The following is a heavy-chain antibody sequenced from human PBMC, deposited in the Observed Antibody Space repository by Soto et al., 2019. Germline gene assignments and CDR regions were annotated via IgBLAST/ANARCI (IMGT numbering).Heavy chain of an antibody. Sequence: QLQLQESGPGLVKPSETLSLTCTVSGGSISSSSYYWGWIRQPPGKGLEWIGSIYYSGSTYYNPSLKSRVTISVDTSKNQFSLKLSSVTAADTAVYYCARHSTTVTGYYYMDVWGKGTTVTVSS. CDR2: IYYSGST. CDR1: GGSISSSSYY. D-gene: IGHD4-4*01. CDR3: ARHSTTVTGYYYMDV. J-gene: IGHJ6*03. V-gene: IGHV4-39*01.